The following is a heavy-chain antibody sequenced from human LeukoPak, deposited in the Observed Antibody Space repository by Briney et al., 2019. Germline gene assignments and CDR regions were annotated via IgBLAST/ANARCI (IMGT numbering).Heavy chain of an antibody. CDR1: GLTFSIYA. CDR3: AKDQYSLYNLDY. D-gene: IGHD5-18*01. V-gene: IGHV3-30*02. Sequence: GGSLRLSCAVSGLTFSIYAMHWVRQAPGGGLEWVAFIRYVGCDKFYGDSVEGRFNISRDNPENTLYLQINSVRAEDTGLYYCAKDQYSLYNLDYWGEGTLHSVSS. CDR2: IRYVGCDK. J-gene: IGHJ4*02.